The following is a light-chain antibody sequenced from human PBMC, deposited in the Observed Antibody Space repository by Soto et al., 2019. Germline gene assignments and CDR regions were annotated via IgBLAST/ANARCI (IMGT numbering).Light chain of an antibody. CDR3: SSYAGISNV. CDR2: EVS. Sequence: QSGLTQPASLSGAPGQSVTISRTGTPSDVVGYISVSWYQQHPGKAPKPMIYEVSNRPSGCSTRFSGSKSGDTASLTISGRQAEDEADYYCSSYAGISNVFGTGTKVTVL. J-gene: IGLJ1*01. V-gene: IGLV2-14*01. CDR1: PSDVVGYIS.